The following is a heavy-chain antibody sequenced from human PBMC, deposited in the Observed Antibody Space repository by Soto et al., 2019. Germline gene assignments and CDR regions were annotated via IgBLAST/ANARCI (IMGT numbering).Heavy chain of an antibody. CDR3: ARGHYDSSGYEWIPPCNWFDP. Sequence: ASVKVSCKASGYTFTSYAMHWVRQAPGQRLEWMGWINAGNGNTKYSQKFQGRVTITRDTSASTAYMELSSLRSEDTAVYYCARGHYDSSGYEWIPPCNWFDPWGQGTLVTVSS. CDR2: INAGNGNT. CDR1: GYTFTSYA. V-gene: IGHV1-3*01. D-gene: IGHD3-22*01. J-gene: IGHJ5*02.